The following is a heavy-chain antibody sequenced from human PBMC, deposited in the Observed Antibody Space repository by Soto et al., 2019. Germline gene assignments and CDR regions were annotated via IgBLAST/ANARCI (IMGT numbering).Heavy chain of an antibody. J-gene: IGHJ6*02. CDR2: ISYDGSNK. CDR1: GFTFSSYA. V-gene: IGHV3-30-3*01. CDR3: SRDRGDYYYYYGMDV. D-gene: IGHD2-21*02. Sequence: GGSLRLSCAASGFTFSSYAMHWVRQAPGKGLGWEAVISYDGSNKYYTDSVKGRFTISRDNSKNTLYLQMNSLRAEDTAVYYWSRDRGDYYYYYGMDVWGQGTTVTVSS.